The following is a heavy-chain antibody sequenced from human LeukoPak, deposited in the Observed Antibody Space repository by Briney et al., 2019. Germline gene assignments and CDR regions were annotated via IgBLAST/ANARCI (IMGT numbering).Heavy chain of an antibody. CDR3: ARVRTTQGTSYFDY. V-gene: IGHV1-46*01. Sequence: GASVKVSCKASGYTFTGYYMHWVRQAPGQGLEWMGIINTSGGSTSYAQKFQGRVTMTRDMSTSTVYMELSSLRSEDTAVYYCARVRTTQGTSYFDYWGQGTLVTVSS. J-gene: IGHJ4*02. CDR2: INTSGGST. CDR1: GYTFTGYY. D-gene: IGHD4-17*01.